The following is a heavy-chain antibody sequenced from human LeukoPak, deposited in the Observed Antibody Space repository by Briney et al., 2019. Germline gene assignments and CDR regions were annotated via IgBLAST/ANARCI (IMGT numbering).Heavy chain of an antibody. V-gene: IGHV1-18*01. CDR2: ISAYNDNT. D-gene: IGHD2-15*01. CDR1: GYTFTGYG. CDR3: ARGGYCSGGSCLIFDQ. J-gene: IGHJ4*02. Sequence: ASVTVSCKASGYTFTGYGLSWVRQAPGQGLEWMGWISAYNDNTDYAQNLQGRVTMTTDTSTSTAYMELRSLRSDDTAVYYCARGGYCSGGSCLIFDQWGQGTLVTVSS.